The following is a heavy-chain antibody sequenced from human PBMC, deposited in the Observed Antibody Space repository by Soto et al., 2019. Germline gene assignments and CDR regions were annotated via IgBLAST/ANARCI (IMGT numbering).Heavy chain of an antibody. CDR3: ARGGYQQYYFDY. V-gene: IGHV1-69*13. J-gene: IGHJ4*02. CDR2: IIPIFGTA. D-gene: IGHD5-12*01. CDR1: GGTFSSYA. Sequence: GASVKVSCKASGGTFSSYAISWVRQAPGQGLEWMGGIIPIFGTANYAQKFQGRVTITADESTSTAYMELSSLRSEDTAVYYCARGGYQQYYFDYWGQGTLVTVSS.